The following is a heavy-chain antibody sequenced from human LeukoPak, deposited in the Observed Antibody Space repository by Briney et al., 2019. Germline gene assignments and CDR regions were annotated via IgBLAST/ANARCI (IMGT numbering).Heavy chain of an antibody. CDR2: ISSSSSYI. V-gene: IGHV3-21*01. J-gene: IGHJ5*02. CDR1: GFTFSSYS. CDR3: ARISVAYCGGDCYSGFDP. D-gene: IGHD2-21*02. Sequence: GGSLRLSCAASGFTFSSYSMNWVRQAPGKGLEWVSSISSSSSYIYYADSVKGRFTISRDNAKNSLYLPMNSLRAEDTAVYYCARISVAYCGGDCYSGFDPWGQGTLVTVSS.